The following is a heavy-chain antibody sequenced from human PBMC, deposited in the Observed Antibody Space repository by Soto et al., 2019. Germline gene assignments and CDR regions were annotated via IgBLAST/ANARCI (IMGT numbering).Heavy chain of an antibody. J-gene: IGHJ5*02. V-gene: IGHV4-34*01. CDR3: ARGAKPS. CDR1: RGSFNGYY. Sequence: PXXTLSLTCAVYRGSFNGYYWSWIRQPPGKGFXWIGEXNHSGRNNYNPXLKSRVTXXVDTSKNKSSLKLSSVTDADTAVYYCARGAKPSWGKGTLVTVYS. CDR2: XNHSGRN.